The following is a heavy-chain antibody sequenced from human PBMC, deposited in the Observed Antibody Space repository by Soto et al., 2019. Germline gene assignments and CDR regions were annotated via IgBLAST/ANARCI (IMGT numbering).Heavy chain of an antibody. V-gene: IGHV1-2*04. J-gene: IGHJ6*02. Sequence: QVQLVQSGAEVKKPGASVKVSCKASGYTFTGYYMHWVRQAPGQGLEWMGWINLNSGGTEYAQKFQVWVTLTRDTSISTAYMELSRLRSDDTAVYYCARVPCSSTSCLDYYGMDVWVQGTTVTVSS. CDR3: ARVPCSSTSCLDYYGMDV. CDR2: INLNSGGT. CDR1: GYTFTGYY. D-gene: IGHD2-2*01.